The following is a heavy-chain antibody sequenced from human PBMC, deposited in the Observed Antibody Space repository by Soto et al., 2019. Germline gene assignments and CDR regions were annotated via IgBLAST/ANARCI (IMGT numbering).Heavy chain of an antibody. CDR1: GGSVNVYY. V-gene: IGHV4-34*01. D-gene: IGHD3-3*01. CDR2: INHTGGT. J-gene: IGHJ5*02. CDR3: ATRITVFGLLIPPFDP. Sequence: SETLSLTCAVYGGSVNVYYWNWIRHPPGKGLEWIGEINHTGGTHYNPSLKSRVTMSVDTSKNQFSLRLSSVTAADTAIYYCATRITVFGLLIPPFDPWGQGTQVTVSS.